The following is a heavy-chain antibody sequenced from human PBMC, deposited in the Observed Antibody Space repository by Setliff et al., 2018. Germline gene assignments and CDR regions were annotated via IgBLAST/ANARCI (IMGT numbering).Heavy chain of an antibody. CDR3: ARELLFGGVIFGY. Sequence: ASVKVSCKASGYTFTSYAMHWVRQAPGQRLEWMGWINAGNGNTKYSQKFQGRVTITRDTSASTAYMELSSLRSEDTAVYYCARELLFGGVIFGYWGQGTLVTVS. D-gene: IGHD3-3*01. J-gene: IGHJ4*02. CDR1: GYTFTSYA. V-gene: IGHV1-3*01. CDR2: INAGNGNT.